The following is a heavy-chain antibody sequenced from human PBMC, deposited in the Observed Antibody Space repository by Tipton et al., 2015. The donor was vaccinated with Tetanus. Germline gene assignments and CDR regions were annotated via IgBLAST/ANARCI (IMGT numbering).Heavy chain of an antibody. D-gene: IGHD1-26*01. Sequence: SLRLSCAASGFSFSTYNFHWVRQAPGKGLEWVAVIWYDGTTTHYADSVKGRFTISRDNSKKNLYLQMNSLRAEDTVVYYCAKVRGTMRYSFDSWGQGTLVTVSS. V-gene: IGHV3-33*03. CDR3: AKVRGTMRYSFDS. CDR1: GFSFSTYN. CDR2: IWYDGTTT. J-gene: IGHJ5*01.